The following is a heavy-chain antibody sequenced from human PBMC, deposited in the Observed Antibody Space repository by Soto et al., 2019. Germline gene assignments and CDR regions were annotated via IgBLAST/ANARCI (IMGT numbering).Heavy chain of an antibody. D-gene: IGHD1-26*01. CDR2: IYYSGTT. J-gene: IGHJ4*02. CDR1: GDSISSGGYY. V-gene: IGHV4-31*03. CDR3: AREGGSYSPHFDY. Sequence: QVQLQESGPGLVKPSQTLSLTCTVSGDSISSGGYYWSWIRQHPAKGLEWIGYIYYSGTTSYNPSLQSRVSISVDTSKNQFSLKLNSVTAADTAVYYCAREGGSYSPHFDYWGQVTLVTVSA.